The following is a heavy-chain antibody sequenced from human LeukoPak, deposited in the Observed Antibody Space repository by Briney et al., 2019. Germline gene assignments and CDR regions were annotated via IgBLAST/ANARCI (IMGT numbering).Heavy chain of an antibody. CDR2: ISYYGTNK. CDR1: GFTFSSYV. J-gene: IGHJ4*02. Sequence: GWSLRLSCAATGFTFSSYVMHWVRQAPGKGLEWVAGISYYGTNKHYADSVKGLFTISRDNSKSTLFLQMNSLRPEDTAVHYCAKRGYSGYDLDYWGQGTLVTVSS. V-gene: IGHV3-30*18. D-gene: IGHD5-12*01. CDR3: AKRGYSGYDLDY.